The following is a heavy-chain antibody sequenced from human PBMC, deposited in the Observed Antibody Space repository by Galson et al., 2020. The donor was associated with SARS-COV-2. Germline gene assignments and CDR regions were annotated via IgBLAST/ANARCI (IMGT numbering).Heavy chain of an antibody. CDR1: WFSPSTSGVG. V-gene: IGHV2-5*02. J-gene: IGHJ5*02. D-gene: IGHD2-2*02. Sequence: KMSGPTLVKPTQTLTLTCTFSWFSPSTSGVGVGWTRQPPGKALQWLALIYWDDDKRYSPSLKSRLTITKDTSKNQVVLTMTNMDPVDTATYCCAHRPPLGYCSSTSCYTPFDPWGQGTLVTVSS. CDR3: AHRPPLGYCSSTSCYTPFDP. CDR2: IYWDDDK.